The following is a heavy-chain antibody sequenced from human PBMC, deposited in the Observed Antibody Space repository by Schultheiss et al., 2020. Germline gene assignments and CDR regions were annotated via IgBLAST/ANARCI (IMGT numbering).Heavy chain of an antibody. J-gene: IGHJ6*02. CDR3: ARDARKFDGAHGNGMDV. Sequence: SVKVSCKASGGTFSSYGISWVRQAPGQGLEWMGWINPNSGGTNYAQKFQGRVTMTRDTSISTAYMELSSLRSEDTAVYYCARDARKFDGAHGNGMDVWGQGTTVTVSS. CDR1: GGTFSSYG. CDR2: INPNSGGT. D-gene: IGHD4-17*01. V-gene: IGHV1-2*02.